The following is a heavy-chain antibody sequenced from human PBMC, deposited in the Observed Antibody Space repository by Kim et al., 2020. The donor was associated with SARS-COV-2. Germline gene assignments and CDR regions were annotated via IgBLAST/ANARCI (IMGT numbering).Heavy chain of an antibody. CDR1: GYTFTSYA. CDR3: ARVDIVVVVAALDY. CDR2: INAGNGNT. D-gene: IGHD2-15*01. V-gene: IGHV1-3*01. J-gene: IGHJ4*02. Sequence: ASVKVSCKASGYTFTSYAMHWVRQAPGQRLEWMGWINAGNGNTKYSQKFQGRVTITRDTSASTAYMELSSLRSEDMAVYYCARVDIVVVVAALDYWGQGTLVTVSS.